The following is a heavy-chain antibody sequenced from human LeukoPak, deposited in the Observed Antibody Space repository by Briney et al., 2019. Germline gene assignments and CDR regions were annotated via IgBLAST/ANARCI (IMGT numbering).Heavy chain of an antibody. J-gene: IGHJ3*02. CDR1: GDSISTYY. D-gene: IGHD5-18*01. Sequence: SETLSLTCTVSGDSISTYYWSWIRQPPGKGLEWIAYIDYRGSTTYNPSLRSRVTISVDTSRNQFSLKLYSVAAADTAVYYCARSRSGYSYDHAAFEIWGQGTMVTVSS. CDR3: ARSRSGYSYDHAAFEI. CDR2: IDYRGST. V-gene: IGHV4-59*01.